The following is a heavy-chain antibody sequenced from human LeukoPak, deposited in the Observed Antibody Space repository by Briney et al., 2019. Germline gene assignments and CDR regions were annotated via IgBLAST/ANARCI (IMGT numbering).Heavy chain of an antibody. CDR3: ARVASSSSVGYFDY. V-gene: IGHV1-24*01. CDR1: GYSITELS. Sequence: ASVKVSCKVSGYSITELSTHWARQAPGKGLEWMGGFDPGSGEIIYEQKFQDRVTITTDESTSTAYMELSSLRSEDTAVYYCARVASSSSVGYFDYWGQGTLVTVSS. CDR2: FDPGSGEI. D-gene: IGHD6-6*01. J-gene: IGHJ4*02.